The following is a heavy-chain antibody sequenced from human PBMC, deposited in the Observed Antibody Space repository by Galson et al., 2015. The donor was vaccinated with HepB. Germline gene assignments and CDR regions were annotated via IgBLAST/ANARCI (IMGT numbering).Heavy chain of an antibody. CDR1: GFSLSSSGVA. J-gene: IGHJ4*02. V-gene: IGHV2-5*02. D-gene: IGHD2-21*01. CDR3: AHRLIVGGARAFDH. CDR2: IYWDDDK. Sequence: PALVKPTQTLTLTCTFSGFSLSSSGVAVAWIRQPPGKALEWLAVIYWDDDKHYRPSLKTRLAITKDTSKNQVVLTLTNLDPVDTATYFCAHRLIVGGARAFDHWGQGTLVTVSS.